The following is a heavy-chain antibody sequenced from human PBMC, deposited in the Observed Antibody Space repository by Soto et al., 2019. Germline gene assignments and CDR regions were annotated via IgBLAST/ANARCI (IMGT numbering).Heavy chain of an antibody. V-gene: IGHV3-23*01. CDR3: AKGSSKGGGYYYYGMDV. CDR2: ISGSGGST. J-gene: IGHJ6*02. Sequence: GESLKISCAASGFTFSSYAMSWVRQAPGKGLEWVSAISGSGGSTYYADSVKGRFTISRDNSKNTLYLQMNSLRAEDTAVYYCAKGSSKGGGYYYYGMDVWGQGTTVTVSS. CDR1: GFTFSSYA. D-gene: IGHD4-4*01.